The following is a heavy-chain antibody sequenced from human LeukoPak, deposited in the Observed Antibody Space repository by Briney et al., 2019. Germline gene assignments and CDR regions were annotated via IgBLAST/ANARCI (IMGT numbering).Heavy chain of an antibody. CDR2: ISYDGSNK. D-gene: IGHD2-8*01. Sequence: GGSLRLSCAASGFTFSSYAMHWVRQAPGKGLEWVAVISYDGSNKYYADSVKGRFTISRDNSKNTLYLQMNSLRAEDTAVYYCAKDLYDREAFDIWGQGTMVTVSS. CDR3: AKDLYDREAFDI. V-gene: IGHV3-30-3*01. CDR1: GFTFSSYA. J-gene: IGHJ3*02.